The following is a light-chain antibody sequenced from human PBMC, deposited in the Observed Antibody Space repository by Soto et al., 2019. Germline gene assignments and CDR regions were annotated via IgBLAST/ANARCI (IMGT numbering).Light chain of an antibody. J-gene: IGKJ1*01. CDR1: QSVSGN. Sequence: EIVMAQSPATLSVSPGERATLSCRASQSVSGNLAWYQQRPGQAPRLLIYGASTRATGIPARFSGSGSGTEFTLTISSLQSEDFAVYYCQQYNNWPPAFGQGTKVEIK. CDR3: QQYNNWPPA. CDR2: GAS. V-gene: IGKV3-15*01.